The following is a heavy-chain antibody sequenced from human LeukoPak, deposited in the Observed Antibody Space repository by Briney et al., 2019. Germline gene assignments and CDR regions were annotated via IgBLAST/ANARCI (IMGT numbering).Heavy chain of an antibody. CDR2: IYYSGST. V-gene: IGHV4-30-4*01. J-gene: IGHJ4*02. CDR1: GGSISSGDYY. D-gene: IGHD6-13*01. Sequence: SETLSLTCTVSGGSISSGDYYWSWIRQPPGKGLEWIGYIYYSGSTYYNPSLKSRVTISVDTSKNQFSLKLSSVTAADTGVYYCARHPSGGYSPFDYWGQGTLVTVSS. CDR3: ARHPSGGYSPFDY.